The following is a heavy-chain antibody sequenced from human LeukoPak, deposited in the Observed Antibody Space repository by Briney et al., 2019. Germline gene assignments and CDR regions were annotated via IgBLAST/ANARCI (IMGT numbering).Heavy chain of an antibody. CDR2: ISAYNGNT. D-gene: IGHD3-10*01. J-gene: IGHJ5*02. Sequence: ASVKVSCKASGYTFTSYGISWVRQAPGQGPEWMGWISAYNGNTNYAQKLQGRVTMTTDTSTSTAYMELRSLRSDDTAVYYCARDRGGPQRDWFDPWGQGTLVTVSS. CDR1: GYTFTSYG. V-gene: IGHV1-18*01. CDR3: ARDRGGPQRDWFDP.